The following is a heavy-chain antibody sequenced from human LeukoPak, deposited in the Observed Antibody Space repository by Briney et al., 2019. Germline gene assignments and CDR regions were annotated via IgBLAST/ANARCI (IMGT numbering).Heavy chain of an antibody. CDR2: IYYSGST. CDR1: GFTFSSYA. D-gene: IGHD4-17*01. J-gene: IGHJ6*02. Sequence: PGGSLRLSCAASGFTFSSYAMSWVRQAPGKGLEWIGYIYYSGSTNYNPSLKSRVTISVDTSKNQFSLKLSSVTAADTAVYYCARAAPLGPGDYVVNLRSKYYYYGMDVWGQGTTVTVSS. CDR3: ARAAPLGPGDYVVNLRSKYYYYGMDV. V-gene: IGHV4-59*01.